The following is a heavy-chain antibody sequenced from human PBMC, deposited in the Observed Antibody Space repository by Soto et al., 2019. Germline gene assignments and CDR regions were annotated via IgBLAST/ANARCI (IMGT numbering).Heavy chain of an antibody. CDR3: ASYAGGFDY. CDR1: GYSIDTGAYY. D-gene: IGHD1-26*01. V-gene: IGHV4-31*01. CDR2: IYNSGST. Sequence: QVQLQESGPGLVEPSQTLSLTCDVSGYSIDTGAYYWAWIRQHPGKGLEWLGYIYNSGSTSYNPSLKGLGYISTDTSKNQFSLRLTSVTVADTATYFCASYAGGFDYWGQGILVTVPS. J-gene: IGHJ4*02.